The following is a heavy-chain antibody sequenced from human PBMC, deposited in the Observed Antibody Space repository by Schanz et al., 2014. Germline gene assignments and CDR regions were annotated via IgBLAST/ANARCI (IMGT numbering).Heavy chain of an antibody. J-gene: IGHJ3*02. Sequence: QVQLVQSGAELRKPGTSVKVSCKTSGYTFSNDDINWVRQAIGQGPEWMGWMQPDSGKTHYAEKFQGRVAMTRDVSISTAYMELSSLRSDDTALYYCARGTMPGTFDIWGQGTMXTVSS. CDR1: GYTFSNDD. V-gene: IGHV1-8*01. D-gene: IGHD1-1*01. CDR2: MQPDSGKT. CDR3: ARGTMPGTFDI.